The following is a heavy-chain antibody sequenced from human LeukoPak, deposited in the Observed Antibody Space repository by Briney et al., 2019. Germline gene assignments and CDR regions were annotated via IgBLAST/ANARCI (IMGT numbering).Heavy chain of an antibody. Sequence: GASVKVSCKASGYTFTGYYMHWVRQAPGQGLEWMGWINPNSGGTNYAQKFQGRVTMTRDTSISTAYMELSRLRSDDTAVYYCARVSWFGEFLLGGPNWFDPWGQGTLVTVSS. CDR1: GYTFTGYY. D-gene: IGHD3-10*01. J-gene: IGHJ5*02. CDR2: INPNSGGT. V-gene: IGHV1-2*02. CDR3: ARVSWFGEFLLGGPNWFDP.